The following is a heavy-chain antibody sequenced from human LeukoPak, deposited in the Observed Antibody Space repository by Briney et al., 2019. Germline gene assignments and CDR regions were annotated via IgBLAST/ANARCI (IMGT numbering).Heavy chain of an antibody. CDR3: CVRGNYYDSSGYYRGSDY. D-gene: IGHD3-22*01. CDR2: IYHSGST. J-gene: IGHJ4*02. Sequence: PSETLSLTCAVSGGSISSSNWWSWVRQLPGKGLEWIGEIYHSGSTNYNPSLKSRVTISVDKSKNQFSLKLSSVTAADTAVYYCCVRGNYYDSSGYYRGSDYWGQGTLATVSS. V-gene: IGHV4-4*02. CDR1: GGSISSSNW.